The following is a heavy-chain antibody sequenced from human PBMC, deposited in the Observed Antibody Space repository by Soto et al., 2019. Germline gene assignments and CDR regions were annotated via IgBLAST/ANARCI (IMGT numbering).Heavy chain of an antibody. CDR1: GFSVSGYY. V-gene: IGHV3-11*03. Sequence: QVQLLESGGGLVKPGGSLRLSCAASGFSVSGYYMGWIRQPPGKGLEWLSYISSDSRDTKHADSVKGRFTISRDNAKNSLYLQRNSLRAEDTAVYFCATGQQVRMADIWGQGTMVTVSS. CDR3: ATGQQVRMADI. J-gene: IGHJ3*02. D-gene: IGHD6-13*01. CDR2: ISSDSRDT.